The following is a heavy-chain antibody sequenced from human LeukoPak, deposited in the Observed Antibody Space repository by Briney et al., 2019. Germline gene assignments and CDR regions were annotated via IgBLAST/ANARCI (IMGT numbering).Heavy chain of an antibody. J-gene: IGHJ4*02. Sequence: PGRSLRLSCAASGFTFSSYAMHWVRQAPGKGLEWVAVISYDGSNKYYADSVKGRFTISRDNSKNTLYLQMNSLRAEDTAVYYCAKDQYSSSWYFDYWGQGTLVTVSS. CDR2: ISYDGSNK. D-gene: IGHD6-13*01. CDR1: GFTFSSYA. CDR3: AKDQYSSSWYFDY. V-gene: IGHV3-30-3*01.